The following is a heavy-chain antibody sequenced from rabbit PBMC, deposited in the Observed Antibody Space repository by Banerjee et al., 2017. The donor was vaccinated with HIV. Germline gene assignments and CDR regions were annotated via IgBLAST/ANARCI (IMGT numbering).Heavy chain of an antibody. CDR1: GFDFSSNA. CDR3: ARDPVNDDGYAPDL. CDR2: IGVGDGST. D-gene: IGHD6-1*01. J-gene: IGHJ4*01. V-gene: IGHV1S45*01. Sequence: QQQLEESGGGLVKPEGSLTLTCKASGFDFSSNAMCWVRQAPGKGPEWIACIGVGDGSTYYASWAKGRFTISKTSSTTVTLQMTSLTAADTATYFCARDPVNDDGYAPDLWGPGTLVTVS.